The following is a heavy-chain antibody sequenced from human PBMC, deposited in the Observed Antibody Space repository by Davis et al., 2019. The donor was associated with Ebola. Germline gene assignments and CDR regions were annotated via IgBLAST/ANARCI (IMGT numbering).Heavy chain of an antibody. D-gene: IGHD1-26*01. J-gene: IGHJ4*02. Sequence: GGSLRLSCAASGFTFSSYAMHWVRQAPGKGLEWVAVISYDGSNKYYADSVKGRFTISRDNSKNTLYLQMNSLRAEDTAVYYCARLVWWEQLLLDYWGQGTLVTVSS. CDR2: ISYDGSNK. V-gene: IGHV3-30-3*01. CDR1: GFTFSSYA. CDR3: ARLVWWEQLLLDY.